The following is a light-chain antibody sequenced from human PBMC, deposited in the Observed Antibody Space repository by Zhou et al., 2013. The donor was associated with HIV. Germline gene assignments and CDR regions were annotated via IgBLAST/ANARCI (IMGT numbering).Light chain of an antibody. CDR1: QGISGF. J-gene: IGKJ5*01. V-gene: IGKV1-33*01. CDR3: QQYDNLLT. Sequence: DIQMTQSPSSLSASVGDRVTITCQASQGISGFLNWYQQKPGKAPKLLIYDASNLETGVPSRFSGSGSGTDFTFTISSLQPEDIATYYCQQYDNLLTFGQGTRLEIK. CDR2: DAS.